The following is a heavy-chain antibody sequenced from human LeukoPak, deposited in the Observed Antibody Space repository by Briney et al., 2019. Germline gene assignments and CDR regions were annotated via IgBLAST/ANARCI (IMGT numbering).Heavy chain of an antibody. CDR3: ARATYGDRPPRAFDI. V-gene: IGHV4-39*07. Sequence: SETLSLTCTVSGGSISSRTYFWGWLRQPPGGSLEWIGSMYYTGDTYYNPSLNSRVAMSIDTSNNQFSLKLSSLTAADTAVYYCARATYGDRPPRAFDIWGQGTMVTVSS. J-gene: IGHJ3*02. CDR2: MYYTGDT. D-gene: IGHD4-17*01. CDR1: GGSISSRTYF.